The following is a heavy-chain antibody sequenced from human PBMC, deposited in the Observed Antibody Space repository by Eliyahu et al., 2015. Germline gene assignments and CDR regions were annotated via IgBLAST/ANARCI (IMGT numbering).Heavy chain of an antibody. V-gene: IGHV4-34*01. D-gene: IGHD1-26*01. J-gene: IGHJ4*02. CDR1: GXSFXGHY. CDR3: ARGINSGSYMEYFDS. CDR2: INHXGST. Sequence: QVQLQQWGAGLLKPSETLSLTXAVYGXSFXGHYWSWIRQPPGKGLEWIGEINHXGSTNYNPSLETRVTISLDTSKNQFSLKVSSVTAADTAIYYCARGINSGSYMEYFDSWGQGIRVTVSS.